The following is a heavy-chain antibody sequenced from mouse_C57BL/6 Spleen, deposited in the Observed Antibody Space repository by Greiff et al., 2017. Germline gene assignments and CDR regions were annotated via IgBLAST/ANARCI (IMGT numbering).Heavy chain of an antibody. D-gene: IGHD4-1*01. CDR2: ISYDGSN. J-gene: IGHJ1*03. V-gene: IGHV3-6*01. CDR3: ARVQTGWYFDV. CDR1: GYSITSGYY. Sequence: EVQLQESGPGLVKPSQSLSLTCSVTGYSITSGYYWNWIRQFPGNKLEWMGYISYDGSNNYNPSLKNRISITRDTSKNQFFLKLNSVTTEDTATYYCARVQTGWYFDVWGTGTTVTVSS.